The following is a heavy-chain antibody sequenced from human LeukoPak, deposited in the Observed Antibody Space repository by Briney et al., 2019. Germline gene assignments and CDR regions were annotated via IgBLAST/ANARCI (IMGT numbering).Heavy chain of an antibody. CDR1: GFTVSSNY. D-gene: IGHD3-22*01. CDR2: IYSGGST. J-gene: IGHJ4*02. V-gene: IGHV3-53*01. Sequence: GGSLRLSCAASGFTVSSNYMSWVRQAPGKGLEWVSVIYSGGSTYYADSVKGRFTISRDNPKNTLYLQMNSLRAEDTAVYYCARDRSYYDSSGYFRDYWGQGTLVTVSS. CDR3: ARDRSYYDSSGYFRDY.